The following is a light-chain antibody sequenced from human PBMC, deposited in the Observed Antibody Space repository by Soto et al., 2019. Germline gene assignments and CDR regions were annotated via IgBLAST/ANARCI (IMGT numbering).Light chain of an antibody. CDR2: YDD. CDR1: WSNIGNNA. V-gene: IGLV1-36*01. J-gene: IGLJ2*01. Sequence: QSVLTQPPSVSEAPRQRVTISCSGSWSNIGNNAVNWYQQLPRKAPKLLIYYDDLLSSGVSDRFSGSKSGTSASLAISGLQSEDEADYYCAVWDDNLNGVVFGGGTKLTVL. CDR3: AVWDDNLNGVV.